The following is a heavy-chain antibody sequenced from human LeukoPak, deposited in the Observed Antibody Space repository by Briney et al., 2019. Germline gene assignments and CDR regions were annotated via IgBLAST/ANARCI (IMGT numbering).Heavy chain of an antibody. CDR1: EFTLTTYG. D-gene: IGHD3-22*01. V-gene: IGHV3-30*18. CDR2: IPYEGGNK. J-gene: IGHJ4*02. Sequence: GGSLTLSCSASEFTLTTYGMQWVRQGRRGGLAWVPAIPYEGGNKYYTDSGNGRFTISRDNSKNTLYLQMNSLRAEDTAVYYCAKDRVGALYYSDGSGYYRLDYWGQGALVTVSS. CDR3: AKDRVGALYYSDGSGYYRLDY.